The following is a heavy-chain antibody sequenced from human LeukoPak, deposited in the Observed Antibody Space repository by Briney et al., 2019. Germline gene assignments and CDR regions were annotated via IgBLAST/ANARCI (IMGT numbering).Heavy chain of an antibody. CDR1: GGSVSSGSYY. CDR3: AREGTKDYDPSWLNRFDP. J-gene: IGHJ5*02. V-gene: IGHV4-61*01. D-gene: IGHD3-3*01. CDR2: IYYSGST. Sequence: SETLSLTCTVSGGSVSSGSYYWSWIRQPPGKGLEWIGYIYYSGSTNYNPSLKSRVTISVDTSKNQFSLKLSSVTAADTAVYYCAREGTKDYDPSWLNRFDPWGQGTLVTVSS.